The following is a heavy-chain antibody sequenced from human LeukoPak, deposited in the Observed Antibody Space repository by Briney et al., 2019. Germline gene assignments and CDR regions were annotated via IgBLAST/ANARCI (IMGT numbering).Heavy chain of an antibody. D-gene: IGHD3-22*01. V-gene: IGHV3-21*01. Sequence: GGSLRLSCAASGFTFSSYSMNWVRQAPGKGPEWVSSIISSNSYIYYADSVNCRFTISRDNAKTSLYLQMNSLRAEDTAVYYCASPLGDSSGYYYSWGQGTLVTVSS. CDR3: ASPLGDSSGYYYS. CDR2: IISSNSYI. J-gene: IGHJ4*02. CDR1: GFTFSSYS.